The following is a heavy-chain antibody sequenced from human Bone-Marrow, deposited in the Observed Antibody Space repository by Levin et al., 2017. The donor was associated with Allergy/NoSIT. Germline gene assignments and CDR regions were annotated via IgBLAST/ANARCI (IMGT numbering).Heavy chain of an antibody. J-gene: IGHJ4*02. V-gene: IGHV3-23*01. CDR1: GFTFSSYA. CDR3: AKDIGGSKEWERTFDY. CDR2: ISGSGGST. Sequence: GESLKISCAASGFTFSSYAMSWVRQAPGKGLEWVSAISGSGGSTYYADSVKGRFTISRDNSKNTLYLQMNSLRAEDTAVYYCAKDIGGSKEWERTFDYWGQGTLVTVSS. D-gene: IGHD1-26*01.